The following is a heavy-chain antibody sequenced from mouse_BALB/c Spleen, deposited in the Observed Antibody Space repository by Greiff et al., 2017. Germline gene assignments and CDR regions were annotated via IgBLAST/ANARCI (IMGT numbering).Heavy chain of an antibody. J-gene: IGHJ4*01. CDR2: ISYSGST. D-gene: IGHD2-1*01. CDR3: ARSAYGNYYAMDY. CDR1: GYSITSDYA. Sequence: EVMLVESGPGLVKPSQSLSLTCTVTGYSITSDYAWNWIRQFPGNKLEWMGYISYSGSTSYNPSLKSRISITRDTSKNQFFLQLNSVTTEDTATYYCARSAYGNYYAMDYWGQGTSVTVSS. V-gene: IGHV3-2*02.